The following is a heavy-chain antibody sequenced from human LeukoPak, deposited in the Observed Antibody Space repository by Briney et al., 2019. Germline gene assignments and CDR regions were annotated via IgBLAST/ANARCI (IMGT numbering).Heavy chain of an antibody. D-gene: IGHD4-17*01. CDR1: GYTFTGCY. V-gene: IGHV1-2*02. J-gene: IGHJ5*02. CDR3: ARGRGTTPNNWFDP. CDR2: INPNSGGT. Sequence: ASVKVSCTASGYTFTGCYMHWVRQAPGQGLEWMGWINPNSGGTNYAQKLQGRVTMTTNTSTSTAYMELRSLRSDDTAVYYCARGRGTTPNNWFDPWGQGTLVTVSS.